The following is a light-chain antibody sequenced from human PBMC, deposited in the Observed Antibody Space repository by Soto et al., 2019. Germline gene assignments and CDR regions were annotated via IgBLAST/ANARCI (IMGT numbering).Light chain of an antibody. J-gene: IGKJ1*01. CDR2: GAS. CDR3: QQYGSSPWT. Sequence: EIVLTQSPGTLSLSPGERATLSCRASQSVSSSYLAWCQQKPGQAPRLLIYGASSRATGIPDRFSGSGSGTDFTLTISRLEPEDFAVYYCQQYGSSPWTFGQGTKV. CDR1: QSVSSSY. V-gene: IGKV3-20*01.